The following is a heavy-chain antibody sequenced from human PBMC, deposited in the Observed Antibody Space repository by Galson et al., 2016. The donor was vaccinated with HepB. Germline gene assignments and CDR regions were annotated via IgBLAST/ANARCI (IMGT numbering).Heavy chain of an antibody. V-gene: IGHV4-39*01. CDR1: GVSIGSSSYF. CDR2: IYYSGNS. CDR3: ARPYYGAGSYVAFDI. Sequence: LSLTCTVSGVSIGSSSYFWGWVRQPPGKGLEWIGSIYYSGNSYYNPSLKSRVTISVDTSKNQFSLKLSSVTAADTAVYYCARPYYGAGSYVAFDIWGPGTMVTVSS. J-gene: IGHJ3*02. D-gene: IGHD3-10*01.